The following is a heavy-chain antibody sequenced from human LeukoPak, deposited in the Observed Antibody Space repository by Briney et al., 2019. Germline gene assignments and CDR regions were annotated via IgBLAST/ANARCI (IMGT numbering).Heavy chain of an antibody. D-gene: IGHD2-2*01. CDR3: ASVVVPAARDYYGMDV. V-gene: IGHV4-59*01. CDR2: IYYSGST. J-gene: IGHJ6*02. CDR1: GGPISSYY. Sequence: SETLSLTCTVSGGPISSYYWSWIRQPPGKGLEWIGYIYYSGSTNYNPSLKSRVTISVDTSKNQFSLKLSSVTAADTAVYYCASVVVPAARDYYGMDVWGQGTTVTVSS.